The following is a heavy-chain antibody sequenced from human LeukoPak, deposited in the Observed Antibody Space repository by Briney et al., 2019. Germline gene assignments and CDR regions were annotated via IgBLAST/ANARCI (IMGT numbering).Heavy chain of an antibody. CDR3: ARSLRSTTNWFDP. CDR2: INPKSGGT. D-gene: IGHD2-2*01. CDR1: GYTFTGYY. V-gene: IGHV1-2*02. Sequence: ASVKVSCKASGYTFTGYYIHWVRQAPGQGLEWMGWINPKSGGTNYAQKFQGRVTMTRDTSNSTASMELSSLRFDDTALYYCARSLRSTTNWFDPWGRGTLVTVSS. J-gene: IGHJ5*02.